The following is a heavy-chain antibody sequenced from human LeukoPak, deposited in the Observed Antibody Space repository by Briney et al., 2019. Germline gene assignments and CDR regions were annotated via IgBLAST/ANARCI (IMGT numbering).Heavy chain of an antibody. D-gene: IGHD3-10*01. CDR1: GGTSSSYA. Sequence: GASVKVSCKASGGTSSSYAISWVRQAPGQGLEWMGGIIPIFGTANYAQKFQGRVTITADESTSTAYMELSSLRSEDTAVYYCASSTTTMVRGVIGPHNWFDPWGQGTLVTVSS. J-gene: IGHJ5*02. CDR3: ASSTTTMVRGVIGPHNWFDP. V-gene: IGHV1-69*13. CDR2: IIPIFGTA.